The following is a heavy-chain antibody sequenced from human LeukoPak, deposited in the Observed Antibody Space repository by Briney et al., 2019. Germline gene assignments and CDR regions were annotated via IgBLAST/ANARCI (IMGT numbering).Heavy chain of an antibody. Sequence: PSETLSLTCTVSGGSISSSSYYWGWIRQPPGKGLEWIGSIYYSGSTYYNPSLKSRVTISVDTSKNQFSLKLSSVTAADTAVYYCAISPTRGGWYFDYWGQGTLVTVSS. J-gene: IGHJ4*02. CDR2: IYYSGST. D-gene: IGHD2-15*01. CDR1: GGSISSSSYY. V-gene: IGHV4-39*01. CDR3: AISPTRGGWYFDY.